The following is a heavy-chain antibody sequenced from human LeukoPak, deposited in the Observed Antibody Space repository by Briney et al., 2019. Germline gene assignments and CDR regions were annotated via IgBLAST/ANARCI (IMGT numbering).Heavy chain of an antibody. Sequence: GGSLRLSCAASGFRFDDYTMHWVRQAPGKGMEWVSGISWNSGNIVYADSVKGRFTISRDKAKKSLYMEMNSLRSEDTALYYCTKDKGGHGSGSYIWAGMDVWGQGTTVTVSS. V-gene: IGHV3-9*01. J-gene: IGHJ6*02. CDR3: TKDKGGHGSGSYIWAGMDV. D-gene: IGHD3-10*01. CDR1: GFRFDDYT. CDR2: ISWNSGNI.